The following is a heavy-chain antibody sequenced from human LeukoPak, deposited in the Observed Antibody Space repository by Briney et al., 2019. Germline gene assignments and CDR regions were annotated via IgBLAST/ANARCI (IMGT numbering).Heavy chain of an antibody. CDR2: IHYGGNT. CDR3: ARLPGGY. D-gene: IGHD1-26*01. V-gene: IGHV4-39*01. CDR1: GGSLSSTSSY. Sequence: SQTLSLTCTVSGGSLSSTSSYWGWIRQPPGKGLEWIGYIHYGGNTNYNPSLKSRVTISFDTSKNQFSLNLISATAADTAVYYGARLPGGYWGQGTLVIVSS. J-gene: IGHJ4*02.